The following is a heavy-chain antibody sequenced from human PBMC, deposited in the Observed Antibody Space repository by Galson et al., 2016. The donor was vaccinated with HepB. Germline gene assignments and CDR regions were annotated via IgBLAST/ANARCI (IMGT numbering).Heavy chain of an antibody. V-gene: IGHV5-51*01. J-gene: IGHJ5*02. CDR3: ARHWQMDTVSQTGFDN. Sequence: QSGAEVKKPGESLKISCKVSEYTFTTFWTAWVRQTPGKGLEWMGNIYLDDSDARYSPSFRGQVTISADMSISTAYLPWSSLKASDTAIYYCARHWQMDTVSQTGFDNCGQGALVTVYS. D-gene: IGHD5/OR15-5a*01. CDR1: EYTFTTFW. CDR2: IYLDDSDA.